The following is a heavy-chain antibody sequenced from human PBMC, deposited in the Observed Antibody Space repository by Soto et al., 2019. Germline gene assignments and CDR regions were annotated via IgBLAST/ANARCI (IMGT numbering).Heavy chain of an antibody. CDR1: GFTFSSYA. V-gene: IGHV3-23*01. CDR3: ARIEYTASPSPFDY. Sequence: EVHLLESGGGLVQPGGSLRLSCAASGFTFSSYAMSWVRQAPGKGLEWVSSITATGGGLYYADSVKGRFTISRDNSKNTLYLQKNSLRVEDTAGYYCARIEYTASPSPFDYWGQGTLVTVSS. CDR2: ITATGGGL. J-gene: IGHJ4*02. D-gene: IGHD6-6*01.